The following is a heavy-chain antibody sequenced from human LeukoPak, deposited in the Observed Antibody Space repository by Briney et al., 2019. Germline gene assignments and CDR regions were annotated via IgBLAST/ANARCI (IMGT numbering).Heavy chain of an antibody. CDR3: ASGIMITFGGVIVTDDAFDI. Sequence: SETLSLTCTVSGGSISSGGYYWSWIRQHPGKGLEWIGYIYYSGSTYYNPSLKSRVTISVDTSKNQFSLKLSSVTAADTAVYYCASGIMITFGGVIVTDDAFDIWGQGTMVTVSS. D-gene: IGHD3-16*02. CDR1: GGSISSGGYY. V-gene: IGHV4-31*03. J-gene: IGHJ3*02. CDR2: IYYSGST.